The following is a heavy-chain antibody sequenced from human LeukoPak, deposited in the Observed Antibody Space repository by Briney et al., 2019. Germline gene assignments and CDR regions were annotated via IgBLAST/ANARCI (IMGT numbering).Heavy chain of an antibody. CDR1: GYTFTSYD. V-gene: IGHV1-8*01. D-gene: IGHD3-10*01. J-gene: IGHJ4*02. CDR2: MNPNSGNT. Sequence: ASVRVSCKASGYTFTSYDINWVRQATGQGLEWMGWMNPNSGNTGYAQKFQGRVTMTRNTSISTAHMELSSLRSEDTAVYYCARGSKGGLWFGEFHDYWGQGTLVTVSS. CDR3: ARGSKGGLWFGEFHDY.